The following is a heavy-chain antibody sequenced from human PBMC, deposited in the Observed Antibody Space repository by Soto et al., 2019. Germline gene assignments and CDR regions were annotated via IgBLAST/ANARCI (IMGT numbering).Heavy chain of an antibody. V-gene: IGHV3-64*01. J-gene: IGHJ4*03. Sequence: GASLRLSCAASGFTFSSYAMHWVRQAPGKGLEYVSAISSNGGSTYYANSVKGRFTISRDNSKNTLYLQMGSLRAEDMAVYYCARDHWVDFWSGYYQESYFDYWGQGNLVTVS. CDR2: ISSNGGST. CDR3: ARDHWVDFWSGYYQESYFDY. D-gene: IGHD3-3*01. CDR1: GFTFSSYA.